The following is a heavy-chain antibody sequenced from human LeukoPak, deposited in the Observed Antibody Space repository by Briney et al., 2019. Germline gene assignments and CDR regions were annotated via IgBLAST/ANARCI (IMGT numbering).Heavy chain of an antibody. D-gene: IGHD2-15*01. J-gene: IGHJ4*02. Sequence: GGSLRLSCAASGFTFSSYGIHWVRQAPGKGLEWVAFILYDGSNKFYADSVKGRFTISRDNSKNTLYLQMNSLRSEDTAVYYCARPYCSGGSCYSGHFGYWGQGTLVTVSS. CDR1: GFTFSSYG. CDR3: ARPYCSGGSCYSGHFGY. V-gene: IGHV3-30*02. CDR2: ILYDGSNK.